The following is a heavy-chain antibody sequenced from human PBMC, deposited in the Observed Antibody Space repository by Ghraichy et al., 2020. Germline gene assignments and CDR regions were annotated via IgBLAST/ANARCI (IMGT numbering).Heavy chain of an antibody. CDR3: ARGDCGASTCYAIWDWFDP. J-gene: IGHJ5*02. Sequence: GGSLRLSCAASGFTFSDYSMNWVRQAPGKGLEWVSSISSDSSYIYYGDSLKGRFTISRDNAKNSLYLQMNNLRAEDTAVYYCARGDCGASTCYAIWDWFDPWGQGTLVTVSS. D-gene: IGHD2-21*01. V-gene: IGHV3-21*01. CDR2: ISSDSSYI. CDR1: GFTFSDYS.